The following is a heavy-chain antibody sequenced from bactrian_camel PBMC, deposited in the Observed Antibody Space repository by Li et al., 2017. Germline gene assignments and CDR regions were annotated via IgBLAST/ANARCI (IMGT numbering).Heavy chain of an antibody. Sequence: HVQLVESGEGSVQAGGSLRLSCKVSGSTHCVYYVTWYRQPPGKEREGVAAIDSVGYTRYADSVKGRFTISEDNAKNTLYLQMNSLKPEDTAMYYCTADSLSQRCRISYPVLFAYRGQCTQVTVS. J-gene: IGHJ4*01. D-gene: IGHD1*01. CDR3: TADSLSQRCRISYPVLFAY. CDR1: GSTHCVYY. V-gene: IGHV3S53*01. CDR2: IDSVGYT.